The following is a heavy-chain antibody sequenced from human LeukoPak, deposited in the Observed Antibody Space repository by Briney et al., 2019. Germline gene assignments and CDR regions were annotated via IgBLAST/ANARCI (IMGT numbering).Heavy chain of an antibody. J-gene: IGHJ6*02. CDR1: GFTFSSYA. V-gene: IGHV3-23*01. D-gene: IGHD2-2*01. CDR2: ISGSGGST. Sequence: PGGSLRLSCAASGFTFSSYAMSWVRQAPGKGLEWVSAISGSGGSTYYADSVKGRFTISRDNSKNTLYLQMNSLRAEDTAVYYCAKGDCSSTSCSTAYYYGMDVWGQGTTVTVSS. CDR3: AKGDCSSTSCSTAYYYGMDV.